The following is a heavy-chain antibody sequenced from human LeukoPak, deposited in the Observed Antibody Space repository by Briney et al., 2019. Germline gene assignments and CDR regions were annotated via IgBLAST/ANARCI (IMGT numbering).Heavy chain of an antibody. CDR2: IYYSGST. CDR3: ARGGIAARPPYFDY. CDR1: DVSISSYY. Sequence: SETLSLTCTVSDVSISSYYRSWIRQPPGKGLEWIGYIYYSGSTNYNPSLKSRVTISVDTSKNQFSLKLSSVTAADTAVYYCARGGIAARPPYFDYWGQGTLVTVSS. J-gene: IGHJ4*02. V-gene: IGHV4-59*12. D-gene: IGHD6-6*01.